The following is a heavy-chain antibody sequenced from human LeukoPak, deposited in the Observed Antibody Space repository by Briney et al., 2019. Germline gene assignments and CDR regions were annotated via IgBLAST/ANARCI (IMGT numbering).Heavy chain of an antibody. J-gene: IGHJ3*02. CDR1: GFTFSSYS. CDR3: ARDSGSYPAGTFDI. D-gene: IGHD1-26*01. Sequence: GGSLRLSCAASGFTFSSYSMNWVRQAPGKGLEWVSYISSSSLSIYYADSVKGRFTISRDNARNSLYLQMNSLRAEDTAVYYCARDSGSYPAGTFDIWGQGTMVTVSS. V-gene: IGHV3-48*01. CDR2: ISSSSLSI.